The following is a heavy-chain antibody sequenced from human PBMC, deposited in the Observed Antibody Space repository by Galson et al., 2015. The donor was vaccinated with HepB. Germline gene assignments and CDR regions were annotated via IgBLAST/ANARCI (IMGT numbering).Heavy chain of an antibody. V-gene: IGHV4-34*01. J-gene: IGHJ5*02. Sequence: LSLTCAVYGGSFSGYYLTWIRQAPGKGLQWIGEISPSGSTDYNPSLKSRVSMSVDTSKNQFSLKLSSVTAADTALYYSARGGASRYSSWGQGTLVTVSS. D-gene: IGHD5-12*01. CDR2: ISPSGST. CDR3: ARGGASRYSS. CDR1: GGSFSGYY.